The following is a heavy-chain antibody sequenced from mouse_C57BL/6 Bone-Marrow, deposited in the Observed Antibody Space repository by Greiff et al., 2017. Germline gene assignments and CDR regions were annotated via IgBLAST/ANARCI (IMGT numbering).Heavy chain of an antibody. V-gene: IGHV1-69*01. D-gene: IGHD1-1*01. CDR1: GYTFTSYW. Sequence: QVQLQQPGAELVMPGASVKLSCKASGYTFTSYWMHWVKQRPGQGLEWIGEIDPSDSYTNYNQKFKGKSTLTVEKSSSTAYMQLSSLTSEDSAVYYCARDVYYGSSYYFDYWGQGTTLTVSS. J-gene: IGHJ2*01. CDR2: IDPSDSYT. CDR3: ARDVYYGSSYYFDY.